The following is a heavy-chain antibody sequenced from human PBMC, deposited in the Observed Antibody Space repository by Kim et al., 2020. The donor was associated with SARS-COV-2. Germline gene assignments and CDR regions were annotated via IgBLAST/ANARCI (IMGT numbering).Heavy chain of an antibody. CDR3: AKQGYLFELNTYYGMDL. Sequence: GGSLRLSCAASGFSFNNYGMHWVRQAPGKGLEWVAFISYEGSKKQYPDSLKGRFTISRDYSKNTLYLQMNSLTAEDTAVYYCAKQGYLFELNTYYGMDL. CDR1: GFSFNNYG. CDR2: ISYEGSKK. V-gene: IGHV3-30*18. D-gene: IGHD1-26*01. J-gene: IGHJ6*01.